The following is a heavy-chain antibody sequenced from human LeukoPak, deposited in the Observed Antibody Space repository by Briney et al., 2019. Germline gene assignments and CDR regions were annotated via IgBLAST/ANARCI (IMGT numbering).Heavy chain of an antibody. V-gene: IGHV3-74*01. CDR1: GVSFNNYW. CDR2: VNSDGSST. Sequence: QPGGSLRLSCAASGVSFNNYWMHWVRQAPGKGLVWVSRVNSDGSSTVYADSGKGRFTISRDTARTTVYLQMSSLRLDDTATYYCATGLGHYYDYWGQGSLVTVSS. J-gene: IGHJ4*02. D-gene: IGHD3-22*01. CDR3: ATGLGHYYDY.